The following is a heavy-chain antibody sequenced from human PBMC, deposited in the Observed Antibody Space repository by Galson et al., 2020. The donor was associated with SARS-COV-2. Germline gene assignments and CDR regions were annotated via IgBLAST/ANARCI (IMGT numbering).Heavy chain of an antibody. Sequence: GGSLSLTCAASGFTFSSYSMNWVRQAPGQGLEWVSSISSSSSYIYYANSVKGRFTISRDNAKNSLYLQMNSLRAEDTAVYYCARDLGNNYYDSSGLMDVWGKGTTVTVSS. D-gene: IGHD3-22*01. CDR1: GFTFSSYS. CDR2: ISSSSSYI. J-gene: IGHJ6*03. V-gene: IGHV3-21*01. CDR3: ARDLGNNYYDSSGLMDV.